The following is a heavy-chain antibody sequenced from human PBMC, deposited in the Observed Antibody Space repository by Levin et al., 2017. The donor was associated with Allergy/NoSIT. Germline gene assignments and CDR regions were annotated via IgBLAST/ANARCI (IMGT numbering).Heavy chain of an antibody. CDR3: AKDVYGSGWYPLGNDAFEM. CDR2: ISSDGRKK. J-gene: IGHJ3*02. V-gene: IGHV3-30*18. Sequence: PSETLSLTCAASGFTFSSYGMHWVRQAPGKGLEWVAVISSDGRKKFYADSVKGRFTISRDNSKNTLDLQMNSLRAEDTAVYYCAKDVYGSGWYPLGNDAFEMWGQGTKVSVSS. D-gene: IGHD6-19*01. CDR1: GFTFSSYG.